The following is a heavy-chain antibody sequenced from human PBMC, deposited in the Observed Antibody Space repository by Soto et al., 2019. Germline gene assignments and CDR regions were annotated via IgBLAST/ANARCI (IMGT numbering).Heavy chain of an antibody. D-gene: IGHD2-15*01. J-gene: IGHJ6*02. V-gene: IGHV4-31*01. CDR2: IYYTGST. CDR3: ARVVMDNDHAQAYGMDV. CDR1: GASINSGGFL. Sequence: SETLSLTCTVSGASINSGGFLWTWIRHGPGQGLEWLGSIYYTGSTYYNPSLESQVAMSVDTSKSQFYMKLRFVTAADTAIYYCARVVMDNDHAQAYGMDVWGQGTTVTVSS.